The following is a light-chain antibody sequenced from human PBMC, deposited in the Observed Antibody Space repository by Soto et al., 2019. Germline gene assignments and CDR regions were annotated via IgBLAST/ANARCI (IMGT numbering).Light chain of an antibody. CDR2: GAS. Sequence: EIVMTQSPATLSVSPGERATLSCRASQSVSSNLAWYQQKPGQAPRLLIYGASTRATGIPARFSGSGSGTEFTLTIGSLQPDDFATYYCQQYNSYPVTFGQGTKVDI. CDR3: QQYNSYPVT. V-gene: IGKV3-15*01. CDR1: QSVSSN. J-gene: IGKJ1*01.